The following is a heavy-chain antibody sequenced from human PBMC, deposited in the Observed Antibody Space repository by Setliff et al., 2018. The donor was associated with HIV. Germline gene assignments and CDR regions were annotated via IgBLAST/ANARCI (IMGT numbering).Heavy chain of an antibody. V-gene: IGHV4-38-2*01. CDR1: GYAITSGFY. J-gene: IGHJ4*02. CDR2: IYHSGTT. D-gene: IGHD3-16*01. CDR3: ARGGGPDTNFDS. Sequence: PSETLSLTCAVSGYAITSGFYWGWIRQPPGKGLEWIGSIYHSGTTNYNSSLKSRVTISVDTSKNQFSLKLSSVTAADTAVYYCARGGGPDTNFDSWGRGTLVTVSS.